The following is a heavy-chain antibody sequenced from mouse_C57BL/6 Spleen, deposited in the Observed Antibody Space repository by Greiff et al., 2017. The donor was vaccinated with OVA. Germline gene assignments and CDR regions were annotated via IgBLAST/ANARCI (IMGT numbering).Heavy chain of an antibody. Sequence: QVQLQQPGAELVKPGASVKLSYKASGYTFTSYWMHWVKQRPGQGLEWIGMIHPNSGSTNYNEKFKSKATLTVDKSSSTAYMQLSSLTSEDSAVYYCARSRDFYAMDYWGQGTSVTVSS. V-gene: IGHV1-64*01. CDR1: GYTFTSYW. CDR2: IHPNSGST. CDR3: ARSRDFYAMDY. J-gene: IGHJ4*01.